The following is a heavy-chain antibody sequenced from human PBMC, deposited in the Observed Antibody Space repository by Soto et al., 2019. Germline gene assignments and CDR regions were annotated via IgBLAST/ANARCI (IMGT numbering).Heavy chain of an antibody. V-gene: IGHV3-30*18. J-gene: IGHJ4*02. CDR1: GFTFSSYG. CDR3: AKEGWLPTETGYFYY. CDR2: ISYDGSNK. Sequence: QVQLVESGGGVVQPGRSLTLSCAASGFTFSSYGMHWVRQAPGKGLEWVAVISYDGSNKYYADSVKGRFTISRDNSKNTLYLQRNGLRAEDTAVYYCAKEGWLPTETGYFYYWGQGTLVTVSS. D-gene: IGHD5-12*01.